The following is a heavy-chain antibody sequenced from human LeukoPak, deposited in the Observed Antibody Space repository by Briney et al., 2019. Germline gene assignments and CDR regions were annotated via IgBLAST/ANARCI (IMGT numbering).Heavy chain of an antibody. J-gene: IGHJ5*02. CDR1: GFTFSSYG. CDR3: AKDRKLLWFGELSS. D-gene: IGHD3-10*01. CDR2: ISYDGSNK. Sequence: GGSLRLSCAASGFTFSSYGMHWVRQAPGKGLEWVAVISYDGSNKYYADSVKGRFTISRDNSKNTLYLQMNSLRAEDTAVYYCAKDRKLLWFGELSSWGQGTLVTVSS. V-gene: IGHV3-30*18.